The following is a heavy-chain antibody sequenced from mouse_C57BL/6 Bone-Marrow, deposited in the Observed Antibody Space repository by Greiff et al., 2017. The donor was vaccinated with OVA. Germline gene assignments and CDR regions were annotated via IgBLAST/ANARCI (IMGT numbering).Heavy chain of an antibody. CDR3: ARRDGYYGWYFDV. CDR2: IYPGSGST. J-gene: IGHJ1*03. D-gene: IGHD2-3*01. V-gene: IGHV1-55*01. CDR1: GYTFTSYW. Sequence: QVQLKQPGAELVKPGASVKMSCKASGYTFTSYWITWVKQRPGQGLEWIGDIYPGSGSTNYNEKFKSKATLTVDTSSSTAYMQLSSLTSEDSAVYYCARRDGYYGWYFDVWGTGTTVTVSS.